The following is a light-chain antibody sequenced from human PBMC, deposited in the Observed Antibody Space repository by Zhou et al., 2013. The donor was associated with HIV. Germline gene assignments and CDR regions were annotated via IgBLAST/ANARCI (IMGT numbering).Light chain of an antibody. CDR3: QQTYSIPLT. Sequence: DIQMTQSPSSLSASVGDRVTITCRASQSISSYLNWYQQTPGKAPKFLISAASSLQSGVPSRFSGSGSGTYFTLTISNLQPEDFATYFCQQTYSIPLTFGGGTRLEIK. V-gene: IGKV1-39*01. CDR2: AAS. J-gene: IGKJ4*01. CDR1: QSISSY.